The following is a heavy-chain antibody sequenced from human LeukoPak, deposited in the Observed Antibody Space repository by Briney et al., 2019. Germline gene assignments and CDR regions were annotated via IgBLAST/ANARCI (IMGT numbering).Heavy chain of an antibody. CDR1: GGTFSSYA. V-gene: IGHV1-69*05. D-gene: IGHD5-12*01. CDR2: IIPIFGTA. CDR3: AGSGGYDLGYYYYYIDV. J-gene: IGHJ6*03. Sequence: SVKVSCKASGGTFSSYAISWVRQAPGQGLEWMGGIIPIFGTANYAQKFQGRVTITTDESTSTAYMELSSLRSEDTAVYYGAGSGGYDLGYYYYYIDVWGKGTTVTVSS.